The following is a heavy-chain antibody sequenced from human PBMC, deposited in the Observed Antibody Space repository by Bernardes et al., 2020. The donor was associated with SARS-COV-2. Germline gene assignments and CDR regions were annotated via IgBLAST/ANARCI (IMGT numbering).Heavy chain of an antibody. J-gene: IGHJ4*02. CDR2: INPNSGGT. D-gene: IGHD6-6*01. CDR3: AKTGGSSSKSSLSRWDY. CDR1: GYTFTGYY. Sequence: ASVKVSCKASGYTFTGYYMHWVRQAPGQGLEWMGWINPNSGGTNYAQKFQGRVTMTRDTSISTAYMELSRLRSDDTAVYYCAKTGGSSSKSSLSRWDYWGQGTLVTVSS. V-gene: IGHV1-2*02.